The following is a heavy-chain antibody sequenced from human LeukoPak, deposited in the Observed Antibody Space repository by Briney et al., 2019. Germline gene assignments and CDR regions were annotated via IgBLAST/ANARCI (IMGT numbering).Heavy chain of an antibody. D-gene: IGHD4-17*01. CDR1: GGSISSSSYY. CDR3: ANSIDFDYGDYYFDY. CDR2: IYYSGST. Sequence: SETLSLTCTVSGGSISSSSYYWGWIRQPPGKGLEWIGSIYYSGSTYYNPSLKSRVTISVDKSKNQFSLKLSSVTAADTAVYYCANSIDFDYGDYYFDYWGQGALVTISS. J-gene: IGHJ4*02. V-gene: IGHV4-39*07.